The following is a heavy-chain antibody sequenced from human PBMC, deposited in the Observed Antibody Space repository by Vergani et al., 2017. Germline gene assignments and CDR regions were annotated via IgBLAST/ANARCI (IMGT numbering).Heavy chain of an antibody. Sequence: QVQLVQSGAEVKKPGASVKVSCKASGYTFTGYYMHWVRQAPRQGLEWMGWINPNSGDTKYAQKFQGRVTMTRDTSISTAYMELSRLRSDDTAVYYCARSDMVLVFYGMDVWGQGTTVTVSS. CDR3: ARSDMVLVFYGMDV. CDR1: GYTFTGYY. CDR2: INPNSGDT. J-gene: IGHJ6*02. D-gene: IGHD3-10*01. V-gene: IGHV1-2*02.